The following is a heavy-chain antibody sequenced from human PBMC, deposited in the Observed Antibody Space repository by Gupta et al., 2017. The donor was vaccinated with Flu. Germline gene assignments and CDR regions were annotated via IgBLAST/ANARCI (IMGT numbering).Heavy chain of an antibody. D-gene: IGHD6-13*01. CDR2: IFSNDEK. V-gene: IGHV2-26*01. Sequence: QVTLKESGPVLVKPTETLTLTCTVSGFSLSNARMGVSWIRQPPGKALEWLAHIFSNDEKSYSTSLKSRLTISKDTAKSQVVLTMTKMDPVDTATYYCARIREQLGDYFDYGGQGTLVTVSS. J-gene: IGHJ4*02. CDR1: GFSLSNARMG. CDR3: ARIREQLGDYFDY.